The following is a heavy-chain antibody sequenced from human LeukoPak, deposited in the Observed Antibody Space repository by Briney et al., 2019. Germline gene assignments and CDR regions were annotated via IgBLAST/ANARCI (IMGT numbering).Heavy chain of an antibody. CDR3: AKPMDGMDV. CDR1: GFTFSSYG. D-gene: IGHD5-24*01. V-gene: IGHV3-33*06. CDR2: IWYDGSNK. J-gene: IGHJ6*02. Sequence: GGSLRLSCAASGFTFSSYGMHWVRQAPGKGLEWVAVIWYDGSNKYYADSVKGRFTISRDNSKNTLFLQMNSLRAEDTAVYYCAKPMDGMDVWGQGTTVTVSS.